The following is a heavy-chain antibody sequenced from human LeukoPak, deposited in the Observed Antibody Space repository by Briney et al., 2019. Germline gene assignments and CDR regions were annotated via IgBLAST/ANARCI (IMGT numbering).Heavy chain of an antibody. CDR3: ARDRFIVVVPAAIDY. D-gene: IGHD2-2*01. V-gene: IGHV3-21*01. J-gene: IGHJ4*02. CDR1: GFTFSSYS. Sequence: GGPLRLSCAASGFTFSSYSMNWVRQAPGKGLEWVSSISSSSSYIYYADSVKGRFTISRDNAKNSLYLQMNSLRAEDTAVYYCARDRFIVVVPAAIDYWGQGTLVTVSS. CDR2: ISSSSSYI.